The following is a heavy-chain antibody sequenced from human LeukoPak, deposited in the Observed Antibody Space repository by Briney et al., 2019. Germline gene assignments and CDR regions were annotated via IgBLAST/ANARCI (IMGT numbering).Heavy chain of an antibody. CDR2: ISGSGGST. D-gene: IGHD3-9*01. J-gene: IGHJ6*02. CDR3: AKAYYDILTGYYAS. CDR1: GFTFSSYA. V-gene: IGHV3-23*01. Sequence: GGSLRLSCAASGFTFSSYAMSWVRQAPGKGLEWVSAISGSGGSTYYADSVKGRFTISRDNSKNTLYLQMNSLRAEDTAVYYCAKAYYDILTGYYASWGQGTTVTVSS.